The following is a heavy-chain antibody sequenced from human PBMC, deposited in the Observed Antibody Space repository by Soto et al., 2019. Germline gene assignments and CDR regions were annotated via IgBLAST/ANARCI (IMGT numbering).Heavy chain of an antibody. CDR2: IIPIFGTA. CDR1: SGTISSYA. V-gene: IGHV1-69*06. CDR3: ACDNVDTAMAGPPLDAMDV. Sequence: VKVACKTGSGTISSYAISWVRQAPGQGLEWMGGIIPIFGTANYAQKFQGRVTITADKSTSTAYMELSSLRSEVTAVYYCACDNVDTAMAGPPLDAMDVSGQGTTVTVSS. D-gene: IGHD5-18*01. J-gene: IGHJ6*02.